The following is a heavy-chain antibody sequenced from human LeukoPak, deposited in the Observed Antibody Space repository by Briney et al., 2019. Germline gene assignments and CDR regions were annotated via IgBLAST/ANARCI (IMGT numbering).Heavy chain of an antibody. CDR1: GFTFSRYW. J-gene: IGHJ4*02. CDR2: IKHDGSEE. D-gene: IGHD5-18*01. V-gene: IGHV3-7*03. CDR3: ARDGGYTYGRPDY. Sequence: GGSLRLSCAASGFTFSRYWMSWVRQAPGKGPEWVANIKHDGSEEYYVDSVKGRFTISKDNAKNSLYLQMNTLRVEDTAVYYCARDGGYTYGRPDYWGRGTLVIVS.